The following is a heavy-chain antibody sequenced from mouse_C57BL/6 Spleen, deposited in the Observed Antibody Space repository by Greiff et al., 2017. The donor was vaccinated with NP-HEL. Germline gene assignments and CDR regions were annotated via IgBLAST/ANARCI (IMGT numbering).Heavy chain of an antibody. CDR1: GYTFTDYE. CDR2: IDPETGGT. Sequence: QVQLKQSGAELVRPGASVTLSCKASGYTFTDYEMHWVKQTPVHGLEWIGAIDPETGGTAYNQKFKGKAILTADKSSSTAYMELRSLTSEDSAVYYCTRKRERDYWGQGTSVTVSS. J-gene: IGHJ4*01. V-gene: IGHV1-15*01. CDR3: TRKRERDY.